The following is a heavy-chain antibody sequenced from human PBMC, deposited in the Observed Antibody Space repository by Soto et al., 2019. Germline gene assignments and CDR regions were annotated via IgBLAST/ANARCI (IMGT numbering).Heavy chain of an antibody. CDR2: INPNSGGT. D-gene: IGHD5-12*01. V-gene: IGHV1-2*04. CDR3: ARDLDHSGYLSPLWYDP. Sequence: GASVKVSCKASGYTFTRFDMSWVRQATGQGLEWMGWINPNSGGTNYAQKFQGWVTMTRDTSISTAYMELSRLRSDDTAVYYCARDLDHSGYLSPLWYDPWGQGTLVTVSS. CDR1: GYTFTRFD. J-gene: IGHJ5*02.